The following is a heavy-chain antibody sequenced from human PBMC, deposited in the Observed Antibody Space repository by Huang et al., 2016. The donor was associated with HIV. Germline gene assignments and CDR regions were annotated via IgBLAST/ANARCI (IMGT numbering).Heavy chain of an antibody. CDR2: VYYYGNT. V-gene: IGHV4-61*08. CDR3: ARGRGVIKVEY. CDR1: DDSVSTGAYY. J-gene: IGHJ4*02. Sequence: QVQLQESGPGLVKPSETLSLTCSVSDDSVSTGAYYWSWIRQPPGKGLEWLGYVYYYGNTNYNPSLKSRVTISVDMTKNQFSLKLRSVTAADTAVYYCARGRGVIKVEYWGQGTLVTVSS. D-gene: IGHD3-10*01.